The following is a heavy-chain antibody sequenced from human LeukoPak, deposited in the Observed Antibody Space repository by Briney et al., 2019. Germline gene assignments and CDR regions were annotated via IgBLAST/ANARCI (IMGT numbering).Heavy chain of an antibody. CDR3: ARAGGYYSYYYGMDV. CDR1: GGSISSYY. CDR2: IYYSGST. V-gene: IGHV4-59*01. D-gene: IGHD3-10*01. Sequence: SETLSLTCTVSGGSISSYYWSWIRQPPGKGLEWIGYIYYSGSTNYNPSLKSRVTISVDTSKNQFSLKLSSVAAADTAVYYCARAGGYYSYYYGMDVWGQGTTVTVSS. J-gene: IGHJ6*02.